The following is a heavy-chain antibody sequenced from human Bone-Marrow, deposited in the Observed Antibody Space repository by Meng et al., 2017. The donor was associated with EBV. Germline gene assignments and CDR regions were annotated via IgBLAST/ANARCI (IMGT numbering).Heavy chain of an antibody. Sequence: QLQRRESRPGLVKPSETLSLPCTVSGGSISSSSYYWGWIRQPPGKGLEWIGSIYYSGSTYYNPSLKSRVTISVDTSKNQFSLKLSSVTAADTAVYYCARQTTIAARPDPNWFDPWGQGTLVTVSS. J-gene: IGHJ5*02. D-gene: IGHD6-6*01. CDR2: IYYSGST. V-gene: IGHV4-39*01. CDR1: GGSISSSSYY. CDR3: ARQTTIAARPDPNWFDP.